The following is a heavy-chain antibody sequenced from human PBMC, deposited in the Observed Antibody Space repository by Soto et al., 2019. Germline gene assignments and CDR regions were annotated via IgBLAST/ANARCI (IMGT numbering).Heavy chain of an antibody. CDR3: ARVISRDSNSWSGYSFFDY. J-gene: IGHJ4*02. V-gene: IGHV3-23*01. Sequence: EVQLLESGGGLIEPGGSLRLSCAASGFTFTSFAMSWVRQAPAKGLEWVSAIGDSVYDAESVKVRFTSSRDDSKNTLYLPMNGLRAEDTAVYYCARVISRDSNSWSGYSFFDYWGQGTLVTVSS. CDR2: IGDSV. CDR1: GFTFTSFA. D-gene: IGHD3-3*01.